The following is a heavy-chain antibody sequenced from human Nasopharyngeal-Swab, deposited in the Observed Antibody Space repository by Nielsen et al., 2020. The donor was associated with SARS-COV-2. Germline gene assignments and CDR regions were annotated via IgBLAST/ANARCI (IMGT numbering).Heavy chain of an antibody. Sequence: GSLRLSCTVSGGSISHYYWSWIRQPPEKGLEWIGYIYYTGSTNYNPSLKSRVTISVDTSKNQFSLNLSSVTAADTAVYYCARLDWVGKDYGMDVWGQGTTVTVSS. D-gene: IGHD7-27*01. V-gene: IGHV4-59*08. CDR1: GGSISHYY. CDR2: IYYTGST. J-gene: IGHJ6*02. CDR3: ARLDWVGKDYGMDV.